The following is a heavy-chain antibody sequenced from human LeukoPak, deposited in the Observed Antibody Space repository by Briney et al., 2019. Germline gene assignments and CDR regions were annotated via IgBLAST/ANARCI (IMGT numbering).Heavy chain of an antibody. CDR2: INPNSGGT. V-gene: IGHV1-2*02. J-gene: IGHJ4*02. CDR1: GYTFTGYY. D-gene: IGHD3-22*01. CDR3: AGDYYDSSGYYYAGDY. Sequence: RGASVKVSCKASGYTFTGYYMHWVRQAPGQGLEWMGWINPNSGGTNYAQRFQGRVTMTRDTSISTAYMELSRLRSDDTAVYYCAGDYYDSSGYYYAGDYWGQGTLVTVSS.